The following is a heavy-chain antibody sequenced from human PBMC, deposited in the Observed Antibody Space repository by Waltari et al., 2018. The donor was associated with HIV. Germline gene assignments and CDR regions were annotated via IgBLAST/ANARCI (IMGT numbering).Heavy chain of an antibody. D-gene: IGHD6-19*01. J-gene: IGHJ4*02. V-gene: IGHV3-23*01. Sequence: EVQLLESGGGLVQPGGSLRLSCAASEFTFTNFSLHWVRQAPGKGLEWVSAISGSGGSAYYADSVKGRFTISRDNSKNTLFLQMDSLRAEDTAIYYCAKLSHIAVAGTIDYWGQGTLVTVSA. CDR2: ISGSGGSA. CDR1: EFTFTNFS. CDR3: AKLSHIAVAGTIDY.